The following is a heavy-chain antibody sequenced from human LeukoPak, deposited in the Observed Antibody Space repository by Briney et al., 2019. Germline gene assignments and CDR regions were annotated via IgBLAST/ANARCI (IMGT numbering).Heavy chain of an antibody. J-gene: IGHJ4*02. CDR2: INPNTGAS. D-gene: IGHD4-17*01. Sequence: ASVKVSCKASGYSFIAYYIHWVRQAPGQGLEWMGQINPNTGASHKAEKIQDRVTITTHTSISTAYMELSSLRSDDTAVYYCARDSSDDYGDYPHRFDYWGQGTLVTVSS. CDR3: ARDSSDDYGDYPHRFDY. V-gene: IGHV1-2*06. CDR1: GYSFIAYY.